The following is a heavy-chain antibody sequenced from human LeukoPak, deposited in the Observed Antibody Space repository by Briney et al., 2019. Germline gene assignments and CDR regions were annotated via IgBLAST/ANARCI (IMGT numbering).Heavy chain of an antibody. Sequence: PSETLSLTCAVYGWSFNDYYWNWIRQPPGKGLEWIGEINARGDTNYNPPLKSRVTISVDTSKKQFSLRLASMIAADTALYYCARGQVPAARGYNWFDPWGQGTLVTVSS. V-gene: IGHV4-34*01. D-gene: IGHD2-2*01. J-gene: IGHJ5*02. CDR2: INARGDT. CDR1: GWSFNDYY. CDR3: ARGQVPAARGYNWFDP.